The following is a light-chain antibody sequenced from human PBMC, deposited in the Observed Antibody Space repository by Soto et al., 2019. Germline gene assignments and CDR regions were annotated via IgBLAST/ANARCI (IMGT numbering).Light chain of an antibody. CDR2: GAF. V-gene: IGKV1-17*01. J-gene: IGKJ1*01. CDR3: LHHDTYPWT. CDR1: QDIGNR. Sequence: DIQMTQSPSSLSASEGDRVTITCRASQDIGNRLVWYQQKPGKAPKRLIYGAFSLQSGVPSRFSGSGSGTEFTLTISSLQPEDFATYYCLHHDTYPWTFDQGTKVEI.